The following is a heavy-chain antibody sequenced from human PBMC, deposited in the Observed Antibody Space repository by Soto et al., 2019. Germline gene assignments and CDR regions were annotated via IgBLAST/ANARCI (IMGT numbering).Heavy chain of an antibody. Sequence: QVQLQESGPGLVKPSETLSLTCTVSGGSISSVDYYWTWIRQHPGKGLEWIAYIYYSGSTFYNPSLKSRVTISVDTSKNQFSLKLSSVTAADTALYYCARVKAVATTPYYYGMDVWGQGTTVTVSS. D-gene: IGHD1-26*01. CDR2: IYYSGST. J-gene: IGHJ6*02. CDR3: ARVKAVATTPYYYGMDV. CDR1: GGSISSVDYY. V-gene: IGHV4-31*03.